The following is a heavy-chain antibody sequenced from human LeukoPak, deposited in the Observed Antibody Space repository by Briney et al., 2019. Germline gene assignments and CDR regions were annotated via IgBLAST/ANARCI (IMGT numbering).Heavy chain of an antibody. CDR1: GGSFSGYY. V-gene: IGHV4-34*01. CDR3: ASSLRDYVWGSYRPWAFDI. J-gene: IGHJ3*02. CDR2: INHSGST. D-gene: IGHD3-16*02. Sequence: SETLSLTCAVYGGSFSGYYWSWLRQPPGKGLEWIGEINHSGSTNYNPSLKSRVTISVDTSKNQFSLKLSSVTAADTAVYYCASSLRDYVWGSYRPWAFDIWGQGTMVTVSS.